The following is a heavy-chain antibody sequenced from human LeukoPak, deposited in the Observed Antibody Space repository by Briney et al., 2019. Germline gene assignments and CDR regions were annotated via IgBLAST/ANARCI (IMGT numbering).Heavy chain of an antibody. J-gene: IGHJ5*02. D-gene: IGHD6-13*01. CDR1: GYSISSGYY. Sequence: NPSETLSLTCTVSGYSISSGYYWGWIRQPPGKGLEWIGSIYHSGSTYYNPSLKSRVTISVDTSKNQFSLKLSSVTAADTAVYYCARVDLDYRKIAAAGTSWFDPWGQGTLVTVSS. CDR2: IYHSGST. V-gene: IGHV4-38-2*02. CDR3: ARVDLDYRKIAAAGTSWFDP.